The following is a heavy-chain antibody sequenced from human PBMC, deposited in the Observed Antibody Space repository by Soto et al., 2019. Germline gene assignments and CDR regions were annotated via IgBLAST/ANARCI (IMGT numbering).Heavy chain of an antibody. Sequence: SETLSLTCTVSGGSISSSSYYWGWIRQPPGKGLEWIGSIYYSGSTYYNPSLKSRVTISVDTSKNQFSLKLSSVTAADTAVYYCAAIVPADLFDPWGQGTLVTVSS. CDR1: GGSISSSSYY. CDR2: IYYSGST. V-gene: IGHV4-39*01. D-gene: IGHD2-2*01. CDR3: AAIVPADLFDP. J-gene: IGHJ5*02.